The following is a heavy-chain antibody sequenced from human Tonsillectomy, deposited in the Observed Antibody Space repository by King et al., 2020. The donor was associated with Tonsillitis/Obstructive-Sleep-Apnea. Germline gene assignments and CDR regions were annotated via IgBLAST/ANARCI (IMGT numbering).Heavy chain of an antibody. CDR2: INPNSGDT. CDR3: ANRPLDGARGY. D-gene: IGHD2/OR15-2a*01. V-gene: IGHV1-2*02. J-gene: IGHJ4*02. Sequence: VQLVESGAELKKPGASVKVSCKTSGYTFTGFYPHWVRQAPGQGLEWMGWINPNSGDTNYAQKFQGRVTMSSDTSISTGYMELRRLRYDDTAVYYCANRPLDGARGYWGQGTLVTVSS. CDR1: GYTFTGFY.